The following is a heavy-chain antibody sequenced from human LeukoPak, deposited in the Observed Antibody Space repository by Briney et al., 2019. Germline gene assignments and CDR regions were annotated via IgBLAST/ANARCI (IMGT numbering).Heavy chain of an antibody. CDR3: ARAHIVVDGMDV. CDR2: INPSGGST. D-gene: IGHD2-2*01. V-gene: IGHV1-46*01. CDR1: VYTFTSYY. J-gene: IGHJ6*02. Sequence: ASVKVSCKASVYTFTSYYMHWVRQSPGQGLEWMGIINPSGGSTSYAQKFQGRVTMTTDTSTSTVYMELSSLRSEDTAVYYCARAHIVVDGMDVWGQGTTVTVSS.